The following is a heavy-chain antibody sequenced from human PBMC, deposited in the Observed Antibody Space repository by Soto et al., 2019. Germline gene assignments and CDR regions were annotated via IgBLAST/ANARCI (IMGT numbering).Heavy chain of an antibody. V-gene: IGHV3-33*01. CDR3: ARSDIGYCSSTSCYEYAFDI. Sequence: GGSLRLSCAASGFTFSSYGMHWVRQAPGKGLEWVAVIWYDGSNKYYADSVKGRFTISRDNSKNTLYLQMNSLRAEDTAVYYCARSDIGYCSSTSCYEYAFDIWGQGTMVTVSS. CDR2: IWYDGSNK. D-gene: IGHD2-2*01. CDR1: GFTFSSYG. J-gene: IGHJ3*02.